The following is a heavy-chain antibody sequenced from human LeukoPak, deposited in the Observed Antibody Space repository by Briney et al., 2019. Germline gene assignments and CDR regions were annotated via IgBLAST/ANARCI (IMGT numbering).Heavy chain of an antibody. V-gene: IGHV3-74*03. D-gene: IGHD6-6*01. CDR3: AKSIATREDY. CDR2: INTDGSTT. J-gene: IGHJ4*02. Sequence: GGSLRLSCAASGFTFSNSWMHWVRQAPGKGLMWVSRINTDGSTTTYADSVKGRFIISRDNAKNTLYLQMTSLRAEDTAVYFCAKSIATREDYWGQGTLVTVSS. CDR1: GFTFSNSW.